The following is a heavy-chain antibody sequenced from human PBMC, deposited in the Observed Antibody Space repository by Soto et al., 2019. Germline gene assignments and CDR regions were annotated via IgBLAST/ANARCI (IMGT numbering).Heavy chain of an antibody. CDR2: IYHSGST. CDR3: AGGIAARPLGY. V-gene: IGHV4-30-2*01. CDR1: GGSISSGGYS. D-gene: IGHD6-6*01. J-gene: IGHJ4*02. Sequence: QLQLQESGSGLVKPSQTLSLTCAVSGGSISSGGYSWSWIRQPPGKGLEWIGYIYHSGSTYYNPALKSRVTRSGDRSKNQFSLRLSSVTAADTAVYYCAGGIAARPLGYWGQGTLVTVSS.